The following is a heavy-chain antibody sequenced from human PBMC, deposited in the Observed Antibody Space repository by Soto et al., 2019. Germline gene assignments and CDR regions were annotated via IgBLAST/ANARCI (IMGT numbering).Heavy chain of an antibody. Sequence: QLQLQESGPGLVKPSETLSLTCTVSGGSISSSDFYWGWLRQTPGKGLEFIGSMYYSGTTYYNPSLKSRVTISVDTSKNQFHLKLISVTAADTAVYYCAVVDSTGNWFDPWGEGALVTVSS. D-gene: IGHD6-25*01. V-gene: IGHV4-39*01. CDR3: AVVDSTGNWFDP. CDR2: MYYSGTT. J-gene: IGHJ5*02. CDR1: GGSISSSDFY.